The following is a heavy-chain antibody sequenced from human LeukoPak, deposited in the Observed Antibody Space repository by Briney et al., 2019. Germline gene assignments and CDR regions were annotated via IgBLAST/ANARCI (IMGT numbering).Heavy chain of an antibody. CDR3: SREASGDYFED. J-gene: IGHJ4*02. CDR1: GFTVSSNH. D-gene: IGHD4-17*01. V-gene: IGHV3-66*01. Sequence: PGGSLRLSCAASGFTVSSNHMIWVRQAPGKGLEWVSVLYSGGSTYYADSVKGRFTISRDNSKNTVYLQMNSLRAADTAVYYCSREASGDYFEDWGQGTLVTVYS. CDR2: LYSGGST.